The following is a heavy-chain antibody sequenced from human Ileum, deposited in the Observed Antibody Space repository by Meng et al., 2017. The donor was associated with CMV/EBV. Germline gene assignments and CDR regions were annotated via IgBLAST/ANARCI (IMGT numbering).Heavy chain of an antibody. CDR1: GYTFTDFY. CDR3: ARLRGYCTSISCSALIY. V-gene: IGHV1-2*02. J-gene: IGHJ4*02. Sequence: ASVKVSCKASGYTFTDFYVHWVRQAPGQGLEWLGYMNPNDGGTNYAQKFQGRVTMTRDTSISTSYMELSSLRSDDTAVYYCARLRGYCTSISCSALIYWGQGTLDTVSS. D-gene: IGHD2-2*01. CDR2: MNPNDGGT.